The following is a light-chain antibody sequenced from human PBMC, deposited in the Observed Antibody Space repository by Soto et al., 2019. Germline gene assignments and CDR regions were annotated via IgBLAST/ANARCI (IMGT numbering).Light chain of an antibody. Sequence: DIQMTQSPSSLSASVGDRVTITCRASQDISVYLAWYQQKPGKVPKLLIYSASTLQSGVPSRFSGSGSGTDFTITISSLQPEDVATYYCQKFNTAPLTFGQRTRLEIK. CDR2: SAS. CDR1: QDISVY. CDR3: QKFNTAPLT. V-gene: IGKV1-27*01. J-gene: IGKJ5*01.